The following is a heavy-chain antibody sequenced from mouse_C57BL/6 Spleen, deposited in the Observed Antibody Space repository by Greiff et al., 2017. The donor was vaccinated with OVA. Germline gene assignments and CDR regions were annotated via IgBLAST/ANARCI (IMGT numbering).Heavy chain of an antibody. V-gene: IGHV1-52*01. CDR2: IDPSDSET. CDR1: GYTFTSYW. J-gene: IGHJ3*01. D-gene: IGHD2-3*01. Sequence: QVQLQPPWAELVRPGSSVKLSCKASGYTFTSYWLPWVKQRPIQGLEWIGNIDPSDSETHYNQKFKDKATLTVDKSSSTAYMQLSSLTSEDSAVYYCARDYDGYPAWFAYGGKGTLVTVSA. CDR3: ARDYDGYPAWFAY.